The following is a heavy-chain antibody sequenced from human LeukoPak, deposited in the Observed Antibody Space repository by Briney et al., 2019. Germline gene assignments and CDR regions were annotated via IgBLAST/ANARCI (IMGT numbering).Heavy chain of an antibody. CDR1: GYYFTSYW. D-gene: IGHD4-17*01. V-gene: IGHV5-10-1*01. Sequence: GESLKISCKGSGYYFTSYWISWVRQMPGKGLEWMGNIDPSDSYTNYSPSFQGHVTISVDKSIGTAYLQWSSLKASDTAMYYCARELTVENFQHWGQGTLVAVSS. CDR3: ARELTVENFQH. J-gene: IGHJ1*01. CDR2: IDPSDSYT.